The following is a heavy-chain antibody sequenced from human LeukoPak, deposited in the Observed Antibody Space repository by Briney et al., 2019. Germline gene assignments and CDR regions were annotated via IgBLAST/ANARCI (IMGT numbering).Heavy chain of an antibody. Sequence: AGGSLRLSCAASGFTFSSYGMHWVRQAPGKGLEWVAVISYDGSNKHYGDSVKGRFTISRDNSKNTLYLQMNSLRAEDTAVYYCAKDLYCSGGRCSYNYYGMDVWGQGTTVTVSS. D-gene: IGHD2-15*01. CDR3: AKDLYCSGGRCSYNYYGMDV. CDR1: GFTFSSYG. J-gene: IGHJ6*02. V-gene: IGHV3-30*18. CDR2: ISYDGSNK.